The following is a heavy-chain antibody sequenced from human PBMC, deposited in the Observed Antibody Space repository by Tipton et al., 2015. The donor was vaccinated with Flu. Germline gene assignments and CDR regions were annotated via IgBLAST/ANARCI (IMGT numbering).Heavy chain of an antibody. J-gene: IGHJ6*02. D-gene: IGHD3-16*01. CDR3: AGGGGGGGYYYGMDV. CDR2: INAGNGNT. V-gene: IGHV1-3*01. CDR1: GYTFTSYA. Sequence: QLVQSGAEVKKPGASVKVSCKASGYTFTSYAMHWVRQAPGQRLEWMGWINAGNGNTKYSQKFQGRVTITRDTSASTAYMELSSLRSEDPAVYYCAGGGGGGGYYYGMDVWGQGTTVTVSS.